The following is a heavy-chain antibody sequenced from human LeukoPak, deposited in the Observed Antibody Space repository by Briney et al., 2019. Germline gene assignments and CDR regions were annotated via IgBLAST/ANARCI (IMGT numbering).Heavy chain of an antibody. V-gene: IGHV3-30*18. CDR1: GFSFSSYG. J-gene: IGHJ5*02. CDR2: ISYDGSNK. Sequence: GRSLRLSCGGSGFSFSSYGMHWVRQAPGKGLEWVAVISYDGSNKNYADSVKGRFTISRDNSKSTLYLQMSSLRAEDTAVYYCAKDRGLWLGEGSWFDPWGQGTLVTVSS. CDR3: AKDRGLWLGEGSWFDP. D-gene: IGHD3-10*01.